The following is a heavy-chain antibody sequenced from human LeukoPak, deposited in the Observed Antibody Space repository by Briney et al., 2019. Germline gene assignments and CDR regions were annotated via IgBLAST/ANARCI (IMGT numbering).Heavy chain of an antibody. CDR1: GYTFTSYW. CDR2: IYPGDSDT. Sequence: GESLKISCKGSGYTFTSYWIGWVRQMPGKGLEWMGIIYPGDSDTRYSPSFQGQVTISADKSISTAYLQWSSLKASDTAMYYCARVPPDYYDSSGYFDYWGQGTLVTVSS. D-gene: IGHD3-22*01. J-gene: IGHJ4*02. CDR3: ARVPPDYYDSSGYFDY. V-gene: IGHV5-51*01.